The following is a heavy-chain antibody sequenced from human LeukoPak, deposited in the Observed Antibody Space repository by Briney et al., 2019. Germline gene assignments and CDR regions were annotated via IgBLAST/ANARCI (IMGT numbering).Heavy chain of an antibody. J-gene: IGHJ2*01. Sequence: PSETLSLTCTVSGGSISSYYWSWIRQSAGKGLEGIGRIYTSGSTHYSPSLKSRVTLSVDTSKNHFSLKLSSVTAAATALYYCARDYGGNPNYWYFDLWGRGTLVTVSS. CDR2: IYTSGST. CDR3: ARDYGGNPNYWYFDL. D-gene: IGHD4-23*01. CDR1: GGSISSYY. V-gene: IGHV4-4*07.